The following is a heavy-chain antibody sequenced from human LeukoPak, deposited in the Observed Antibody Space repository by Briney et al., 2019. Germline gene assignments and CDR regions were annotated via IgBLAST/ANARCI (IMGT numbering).Heavy chain of an antibody. CDR2: INWNGGST. CDR1: GFTFDDYG. J-gene: IGHJ6*02. V-gene: IGHV3-20*01. CDR3: ARAIHYGDYLLGMDV. D-gene: IGHD4-17*01. Sequence: GGSLRLPCAASGFTFDDYGVSWVRQAPGKGLEWVSGINWNGGSTGYADSVKGRFTISGDNAKNSLYLQINSLRAEDTALYHCARAIHYGDYLLGMDVWGQGTTVTVSS.